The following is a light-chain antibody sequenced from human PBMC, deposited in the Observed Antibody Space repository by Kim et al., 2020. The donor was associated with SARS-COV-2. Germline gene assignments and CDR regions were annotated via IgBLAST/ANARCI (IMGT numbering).Light chain of an antibody. J-gene: IGKJ1*01. V-gene: IGKV3-20*01. CDR3: QQYGSSRWT. CDR2: GAS. CDR1: QSVSSSY. Sequence: EIVLTQSPGTLSLSPGERATLSCRASQSVSSSYLAWYQQKPGQAPRLLIYGASSRATGIPDRFSGSGSGTDFTLTISRLEPEDLAVYYCQQYGSSRWTFGQGTKVDIK.